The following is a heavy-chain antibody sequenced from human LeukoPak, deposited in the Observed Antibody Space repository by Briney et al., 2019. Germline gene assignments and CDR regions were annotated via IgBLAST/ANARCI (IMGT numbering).Heavy chain of an antibody. CDR3: ARDKVGGIASDY. V-gene: IGHV3-30*03. Sequence: GGSLRLSCLVSGFSVSTYGMQWVRQAPAGGLEWVALVSLDGINKHYGDSVRGRFTVSRDNSKNMLDLQMNSLRPEDTALYYCARDKVGGIASDYWGQGALVIVSS. J-gene: IGHJ4*02. CDR1: GFSVSTYG. CDR2: VSLDGINK. D-gene: IGHD3-16*02.